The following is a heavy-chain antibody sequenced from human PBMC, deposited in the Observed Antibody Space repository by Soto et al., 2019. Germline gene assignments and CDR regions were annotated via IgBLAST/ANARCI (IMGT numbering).Heavy chain of an antibody. CDR1: GFTFSDYY. D-gene: IGHD4-17*01. J-gene: IGHJ4*02. Sequence: QVQLVESGGGLVKPGGSLRLSCAASGFTFSDYYMSWVRQTPGKEPEWVSYISSSGTTMSYEDSVKGRFTISRDNAKKALYLQMNSLRAEDTAMYYCARARAYYGDFEGFDFWGQVTLVTVSS. CDR3: ARARAYYGDFEGFDF. V-gene: IGHV3-11*01. CDR2: ISSSGTTM.